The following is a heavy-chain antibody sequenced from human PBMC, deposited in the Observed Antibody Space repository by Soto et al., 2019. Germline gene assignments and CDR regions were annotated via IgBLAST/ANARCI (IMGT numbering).Heavy chain of an antibody. CDR2: INAGSGNT. CDR3: ARAASIAASGIFFQH. J-gene: IGHJ1*01. CDR1: GYTFTSHA. Sequence: QVQLVQSGAEVKEPGASMKVSCKASGYTFTSHAIHWVRQAPGQRLEWMGRINAGSGNTRYSEKFQFRVAMTRDTSATTAYMEQSSLRSEDTGVYYCARAASIAASGIFFQHWGQGTPVIVSS. V-gene: IGHV1-3*01. D-gene: IGHD3-3*02.